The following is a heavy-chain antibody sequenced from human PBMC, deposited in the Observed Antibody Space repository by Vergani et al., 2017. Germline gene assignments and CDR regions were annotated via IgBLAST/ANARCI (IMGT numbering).Heavy chain of an antibody. V-gene: IGHV1-3*04. Sequence: QVQLVQSGAEVKKPGASVKVSCKASGYTFTSYAMHWVRQAPGQRLEWMGWINTGNGNTKYSQKFQGRVTITRDTSASTAYMELSSLRSEDTAVYYCARAAYYDFWSGYSNHFDYWGQGTLVTVSS. J-gene: IGHJ4*02. D-gene: IGHD3-3*01. CDR2: INTGNGNT. CDR1: GYTFTSYA. CDR3: ARAAYYDFWSGYSNHFDY.